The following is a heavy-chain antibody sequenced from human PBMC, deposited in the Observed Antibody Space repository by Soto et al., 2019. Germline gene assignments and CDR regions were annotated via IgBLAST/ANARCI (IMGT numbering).Heavy chain of an antibody. V-gene: IGHV1-18*04. Sequence: ASVKVSCKASGYTFHNHGISWVRQAPGQGLEWLGWISGLDGKTKYAQRLQGRVTMTADTSTSTAYMELRSLGSDDTAVYYCARDFNHLAYYFDYWGQGTLVTVSS. J-gene: IGHJ4*02. CDR3: ARDFNHLAYYFDY. CDR2: ISGLDGKT. CDR1: GYTFHNHG.